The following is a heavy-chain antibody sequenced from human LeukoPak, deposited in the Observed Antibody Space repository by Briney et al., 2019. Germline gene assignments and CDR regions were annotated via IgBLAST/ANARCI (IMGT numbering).Heavy chain of an antibody. Sequence: GGSLRLSCAASGFTFSRYGIHWVRQAPGKGLEWVAFIRFDGSNKYYADSVKGRFTISRDNAKNSPYLQMNSLRAEDTAVYFCARDENGYDYEDGMDVWGQGATVTVSS. J-gene: IGHJ6*02. D-gene: IGHD3-22*01. V-gene: IGHV3-30*02. CDR1: GFTFSRYG. CDR3: ARDENGYDYEDGMDV. CDR2: IRFDGSNK.